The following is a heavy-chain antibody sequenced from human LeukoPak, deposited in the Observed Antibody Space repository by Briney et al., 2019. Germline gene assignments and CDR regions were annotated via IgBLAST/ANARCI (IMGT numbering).Heavy chain of an antibody. J-gene: IGHJ6*03. CDR1: GYTFTSYA. CDR3: ARETSSSGYYYYYMDV. V-gene: IGHV7-4-1*02. CDR2: INTNTGSP. D-gene: IGHD6-6*01. Sequence: GASVKVSCKASGYTFTSYAMNWGRQAPGQGLEWMGWINTNTGSPTYAQGFTGRFVFSLDTSVSTAYLQISSLKTEDTAVYYCARETSSSGYYYYYMDVWGKGTTVTVSS.